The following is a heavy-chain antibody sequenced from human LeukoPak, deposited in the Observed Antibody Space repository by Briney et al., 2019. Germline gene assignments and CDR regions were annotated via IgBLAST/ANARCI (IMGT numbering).Heavy chain of an antibody. V-gene: IGHV1-69*05. CDR2: IIPIFGTA. J-gene: IGHJ4*02. D-gene: IGHD1-26*01. Sequence: ASVKVSCKASEGTFSSYAISWVRQAPGQGLEWMGGIIPIFGTANYAQKFQGRVTITTDESTSTAYMELSSLRSEDTAVYYCARGQWELHRALDYWGQGTLVTVSS. CDR1: EGTFSSYA. CDR3: ARGQWELHRALDY.